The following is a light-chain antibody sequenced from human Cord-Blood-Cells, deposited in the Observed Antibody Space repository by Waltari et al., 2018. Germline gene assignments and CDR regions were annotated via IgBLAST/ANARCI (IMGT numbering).Light chain of an antibody. CDR1: SSDVGGYTD. V-gene: IGLV2-14*01. J-gene: IGLJ3*02. Sequence: QSALTQPASVSGSPGQSITIPCTGTSSDVGGYTDVSWYQQNPGKAPKLMNYDFSNRPSGVSNRCSGAKSGNTPSLTISGLQAEDEADYYCSSYTSSSTWVFGGGTKLTVL. CDR2: DFS. CDR3: SSYTSSSTWV.